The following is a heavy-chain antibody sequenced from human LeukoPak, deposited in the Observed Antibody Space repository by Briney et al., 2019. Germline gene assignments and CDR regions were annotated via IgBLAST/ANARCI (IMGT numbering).Heavy chain of an antibody. CDR2: IKQGGSEK. V-gene: IGHV3-7*01. D-gene: IGHD3-10*01. CDR1: GFTFSNYW. CDR3: ARRYGSGSYVHFDY. Sequence: GGSLRLSCAASGFTFSNYWMNWVRQAPGKGLEWVANIKQGGSEKDYVDSVKGRFTISRDNAKNSLYLQMNSLRAEDTAVYYCARRYGSGSYVHFDYWGQGTLVTVSS. J-gene: IGHJ4*02.